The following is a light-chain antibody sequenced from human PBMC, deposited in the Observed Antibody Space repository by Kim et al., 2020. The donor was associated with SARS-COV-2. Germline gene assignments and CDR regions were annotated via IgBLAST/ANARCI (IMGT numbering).Light chain of an antibody. CDR2: EDS. CDR1: KLGDKY. V-gene: IGLV3-1*01. Sequence: ESPGQTASITCSGDKLGDKYACWYQQKPGQSPVLVLYEDSKRPSGIPERFSGSNSGNTATLTISGTQAMDEADYYCQTWDSITVVFGGGTQLTVL. J-gene: IGLJ2*01. CDR3: QTWDSITVV.